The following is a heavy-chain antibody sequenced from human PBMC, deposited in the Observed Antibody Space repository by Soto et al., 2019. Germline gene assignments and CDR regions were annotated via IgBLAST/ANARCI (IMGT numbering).Heavy chain of an antibody. CDR1: GFTFSSYW. Sequence: EVQLVESGGGLVQPGGSLRLSCAASGFTFSSYWMDWARQAPGKGLVWVSRIHSDGSRISYADSVKGRFTISTDNAKKTLSLQMNSLTADDTAVDYCVSLSANGGYWGQGTLVTVSS. CDR3: VSLSANGGY. J-gene: IGHJ4*02. CDR2: IHSDGSRI. D-gene: IGHD1-26*01. V-gene: IGHV3-74*01.